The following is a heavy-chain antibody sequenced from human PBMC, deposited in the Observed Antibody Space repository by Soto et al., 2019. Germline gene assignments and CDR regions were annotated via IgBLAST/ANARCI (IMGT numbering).Heavy chain of an antibody. J-gene: IGHJ4*02. V-gene: IGHV3-9*01. CDR2: ISWNSGSI. Sequence: EVQLVESGGGLVQPGRSLRLSCAASGFTFDDYAMHWVRQAPGKGLEWVSGISWNSGSIGYADSVKGRFTISRDNAKNSRYLQMNSLRAEDTALYYCAKGDGYYLPGIDYWGQGTLVTVSS. CDR3: AKGDGYYLPGIDY. D-gene: IGHD4-17*01. CDR1: GFTFDDYA.